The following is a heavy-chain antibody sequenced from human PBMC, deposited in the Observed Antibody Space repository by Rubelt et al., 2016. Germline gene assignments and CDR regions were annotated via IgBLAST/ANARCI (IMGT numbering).Heavy chain of an antibody. Sequence: GKGLVWVSRINSDGSTTSYADPVKGRFTISRDDAKNTLYLQMNSLRAEDTAVYYCARDNSNYVVSYNWFDAWGQGTLVTVSS. D-gene: IGHD4-11*01. J-gene: IGHJ5*02. CDR2: INSDGSTT. CDR3: ARDNSNYVVSYNWFDA. V-gene: IGHV3-74*01.